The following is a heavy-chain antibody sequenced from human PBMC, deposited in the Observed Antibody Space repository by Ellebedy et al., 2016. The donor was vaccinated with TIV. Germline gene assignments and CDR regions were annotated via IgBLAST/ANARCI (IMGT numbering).Heavy chain of an antibody. J-gene: IGHJ4*02. CDR3: AREGAHASWFYDY. V-gene: IGHV3-48*01. D-gene: IGHD3-16*01. CDR1: GFTFSDYT. Sequence: GESLKISCAASGFTFSDYTMNWVRQAPGKGLEWVSYISTSSTTIYYADSVKGRFTISRDNSMNTLYLQMNSLRPEDTAVYYCAREGAHASWFYDYWGQGTLVTFSS. CDR2: ISTSSTTI.